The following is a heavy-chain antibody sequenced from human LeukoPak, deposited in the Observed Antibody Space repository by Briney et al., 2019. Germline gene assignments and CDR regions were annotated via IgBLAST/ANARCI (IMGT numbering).Heavy chain of an antibody. V-gene: IGHV3-7*05. Sequence: GGSLRLSCAASGFTFSTSWMSWVRQAPGIGLEWVANINHDGTVTQYVASVKGRFTISRDNAKRSLYLQMNSLRAEDTAMYYCAISREYSFGPYWGQGTLVTVSP. CDR2: INHDGTVT. J-gene: IGHJ4*02. CDR1: GFTFSTSW. CDR3: AISREYSFGPY. D-gene: IGHD5-18*01.